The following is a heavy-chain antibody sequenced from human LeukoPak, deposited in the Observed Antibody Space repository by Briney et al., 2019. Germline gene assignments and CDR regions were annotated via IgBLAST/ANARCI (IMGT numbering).Heavy chain of an antibody. J-gene: IGHJ4*02. D-gene: IGHD3-10*01. V-gene: IGHV3-43D*03. CDR2: ISWDGAST. Sequence: GGSLRLSCAASGFTFDDYAMHWVRQAPGKGLEWVSLISWDGASTHYADPVKGRFTISRDNSKNSLYLQMNSLRSEDTALYYCATYYGSGSYQSPLDYWGQGTLVTVSS. CDR1: GFTFDDYA. CDR3: ATYYGSGSYQSPLDY.